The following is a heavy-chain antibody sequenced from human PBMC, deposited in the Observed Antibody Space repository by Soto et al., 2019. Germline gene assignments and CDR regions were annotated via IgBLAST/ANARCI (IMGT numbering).Heavy chain of an antibody. V-gene: IGHV4-39*01. CDR3: ARHMVGEYYYDSSGPFPNYFDY. D-gene: IGHD3-22*01. Sequence: SETLSLTCTVTGVSISSSSYYWGWVRQPPGKGLDWIGSIYYSGSTYFNPSHKSRVTISVDTSKNQFSLKLSSVTAADTAVYYCARHMVGEYYYDSSGPFPNYFDYWGQGTLVTVS. CDR1: GVSISSSSYY. J-gene: IGHJ4*02. CDR2: IYYSGST.